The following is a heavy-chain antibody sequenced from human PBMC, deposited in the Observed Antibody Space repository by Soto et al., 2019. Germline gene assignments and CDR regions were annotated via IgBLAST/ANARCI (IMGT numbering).Heavy chain of an antibody. V-gene: IGHV3-30*18. Sequence: GGSLRLSCAASGFTFSSYGMHWVRQAPGKGLEWVAVISYDGSNKYYVDSVKGRFTISRDNSKNTLYLQMNSLRAEDTAVYYCAKEKAVHRITYYFDYWGQGTLVTVSS. J-gene: IGHJ4*02. CDR2: ISYDGSNK. CDR1: GFTFSSYG. D-gene: IGHD6-19*01. CDR3: AKEKAVHRITYYFDY.